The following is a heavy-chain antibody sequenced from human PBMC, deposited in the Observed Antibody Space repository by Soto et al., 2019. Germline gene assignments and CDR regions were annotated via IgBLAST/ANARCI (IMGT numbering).Heavy chain of an antibody. J-gene: IGHJ5*02. CDR2: ISSSSSTI. CDR1: GFTFSSCS. CDR3: ARGRSGSPLWFDP. V-gene: IGHV3-48*02. Sequence: PGGTLRLSCAVSGFTFSSCSMNWVRQAPGKGLEWVSYISSSSSTIYYADSVKGRFTISRDNAKNSLYLQMNSLRDEDTAVYYCARGRSGSPLWFDPWGQGTLVTVSS. D-gene: IGHD1-26*01.